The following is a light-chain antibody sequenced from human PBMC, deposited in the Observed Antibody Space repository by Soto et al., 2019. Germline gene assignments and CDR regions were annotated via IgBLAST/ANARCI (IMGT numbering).Light chain of an antibody. CDR1: QSVSSK. CDR3: QQYGSSPWT. V-gene: IGKV3-15*01. CDR2: GAS. Sequence: EIVMTQSPATLSVSPGERATLSCRASQSVSSKLAWYQRKPGQAPRLLIYGASTRATGIPARFSGSGSGAEFTLTISSLQSEDFVIYYCQQYGSSPWTFGQGTKVDIK. J-gene: IGKJ1*01.